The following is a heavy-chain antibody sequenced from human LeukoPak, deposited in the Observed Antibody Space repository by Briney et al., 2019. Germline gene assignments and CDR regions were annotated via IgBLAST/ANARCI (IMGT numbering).Heavy chain of an antibody. D-gene: IGHD2-8*02. J-gene: IGHJ4*02. Sequence: QPGGSLRLSCAASGFTFSSYAMSWVRQAPGKGLEWVSAISGSGGSTYYADSVKGRFTISRDNAKNSLYLQMNSLRTEDTAVYYCVRDPGGLDYWGQGTLVTVSS. CDR2: ISGSGGST. V-gene: IGHV3-23*01. CDR1: GFTFSSYA. CDR3: VRDPGGLDY.